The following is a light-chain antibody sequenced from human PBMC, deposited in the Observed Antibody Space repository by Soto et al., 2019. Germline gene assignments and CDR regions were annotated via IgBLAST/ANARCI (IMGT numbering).Light chain of an antibody. Sequence: QSVLTQPPSVSGAPGQRVTISCTGNSSNIGAGYDVHWYQQLPGKAPKLLIYGNINRPSGVPDRFSASNSGTSASLAITGLQVEDEADYYCQSYDSGLSAWVFGGGTKLTVL. J-gene: IGLJ3*02. CDR1: SSNIGAGYD. V-gene: IGLV1-40*01. CDR3: QSYDSGLSAWV. CDR2: GNI.